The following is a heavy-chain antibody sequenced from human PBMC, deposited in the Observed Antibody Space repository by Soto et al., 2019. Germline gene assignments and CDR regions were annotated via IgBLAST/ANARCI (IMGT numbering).Heavy chain of an antibody. Sequence: PGGSLRLSCVASEFTFSMHWVRQAPGKGLEWVAAISYGGNSKFYADSVKGRFTISRDNSKNTLYLQMDSLRVEDTAVYYCAKDRGSGWNFYGLDVWGQGTTVTVSS. CDR3: AKDRGSGWNFYGLDV. V-gene: IGHV3-30*18. CDR1: EFTFS. D-gene: IGHD6-19*01. J-gene: IGHJ6*02. CDR2: ISYGGNSK.